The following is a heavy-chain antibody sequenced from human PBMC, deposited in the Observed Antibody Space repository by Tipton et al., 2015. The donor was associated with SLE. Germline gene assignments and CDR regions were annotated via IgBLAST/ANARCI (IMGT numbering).Heavy chain of an antibody. V-gene: IGHV4-30-4*01. Sequence: TLALTCTVSGGSINSGIYYWTWIRQAPGKGLEWIGYIFHTGSAYYTPSLESRLTISLDMSKNQFSLKLSSVTASDTAVYYCARVGRSVDYYDSSGYYFDYWGQGTLVTVSS. J-gene: IGHJ4*02. D-gene: IGHD3-22*01. CDR1: GGSINSGIYY. CDR2: IFHTGSA. CDR3: ARVGRSVDYYDSSGYYFDY.